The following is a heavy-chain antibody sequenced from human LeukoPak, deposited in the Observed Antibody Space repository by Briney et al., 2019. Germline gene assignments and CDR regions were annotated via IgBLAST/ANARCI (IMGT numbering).Heavy chain of an antibody. J-gene: IGHJ4*02. Sequence: PGGSLRLSCAASGFTFSSYSMDWVRQAPGMGLEWLSYIGGSGGPILYADSVKGRFTISRDNAKNSLYLQMNSLRDEDTAVYYCASETTNDFWSGYLNDYWGQGTLVTVSS. D-gene: IGHD3-3*01. V-gene: IGHV3-48*02. CDR3: ASETTNDFWSGYLNDY. CDR2: IGGSGGPI. CDR1: GFTFSSYS.